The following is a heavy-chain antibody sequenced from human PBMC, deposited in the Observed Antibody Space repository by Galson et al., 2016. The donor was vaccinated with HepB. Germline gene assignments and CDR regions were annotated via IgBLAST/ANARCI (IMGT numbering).Heavy chain of an antibody. CDR1: GYKFASLW. CDR3: ARRGHNNGLDF. J-gene: IGHJ4*02. Sequence: QSGAEVTEPGESLRISCETSGYKFASLWIAWVRQRAGEALEWMGVIYPGASDTKYSPPLQGQVIISADKSINTTYLQGGSLTASDTALHYCARRGHNNGLDFWGPGTPVFVS. CDR2: IYPGASDT. D-gene: IGHD5-24*01. V-gene: IGHV5-51*01.